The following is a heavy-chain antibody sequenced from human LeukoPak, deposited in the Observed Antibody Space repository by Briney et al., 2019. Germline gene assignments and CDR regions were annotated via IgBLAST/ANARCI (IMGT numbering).Heavy chain of an antibody. Sequence: GSSVKVSCKASGGTFSSYAISWVRQAPGQGLEWMGGIIPIFCTANYAQKFQGRVTITADKSASTAYMELTSLRSEDTAVYYCARRPDIDAFDIWGQGTMVTVSS. CDR1: GGTFSSYA. CDR3: ARRPDIDAFDI. J-gene: IGHJ3*02. V-gene: IGHV1-69*06. D-gene: IGHD2-15*01. CDR2: IIPIFCTA.